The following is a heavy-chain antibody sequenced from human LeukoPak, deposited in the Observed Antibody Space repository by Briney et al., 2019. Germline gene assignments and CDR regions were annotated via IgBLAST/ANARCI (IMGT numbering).Heavy chain of an antibody. Sequence: SETLSLTCTVSGGSISSGDYYWSWIRQPPGKGLEWIGYIYYSGSTYYNPSLTSRVTISVDMSKNQFSLKLSSVTAADTAVYYGARDLGENSSSYVWGQGPLVTVSS. V-gene: IGHV4-30-4*01. CDR2: IYYSGST. CDR1: GGSISSGDYY. D-gene: IGHD6-6*01. CDR3: ARDLGENSSSYV. J-gene: IGHJ4*02.